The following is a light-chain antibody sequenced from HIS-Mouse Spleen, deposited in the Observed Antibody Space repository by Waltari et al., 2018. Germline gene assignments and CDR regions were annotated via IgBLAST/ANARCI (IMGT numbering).Light chain of an antibody. CDR2: AAS. V-gene: IGKV1-9*01. CDR3: QQYYSFPFT. J-gene: IGKJ3*01. CDR1: QGISSY. Sequence: DIQLTQSPSFLSASVGDRVTITCRASQGISSYLAWYQQKPGKAPKLLIYAASTLQSGVPSRFSGSGPGTEFTLTISCLQSEDFATYYCQQYYSFPFTFGPGTKVDIK.